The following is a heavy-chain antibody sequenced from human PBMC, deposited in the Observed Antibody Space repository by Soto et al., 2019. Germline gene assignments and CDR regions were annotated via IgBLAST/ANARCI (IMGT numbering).Heavy chain of an antibody. CDR2: LYYSGST. CDR3: GRDLGLGDSGPLGY. J-gene: IGHJ4*01. Sequence: SETRSLPCTVSGGSNSSSGYYYSWLRHHPGKCRERSGYLYYSGSTYSSPSLKSRYTISVDTSKSQFSLKLTSMTAADTAVYYCGRDLGLGDSGPLGYWGHGTQVIVS. V-gene: IGHV4-31*03. CDR1: GGSNSSSGYY. D-gene: IGHD1-26*01.